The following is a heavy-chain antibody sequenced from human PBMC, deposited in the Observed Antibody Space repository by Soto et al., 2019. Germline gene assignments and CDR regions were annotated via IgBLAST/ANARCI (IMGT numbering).Heavy chain of an antibody. V-gene: IGHV3-21*01. CDR1: GFTFSSYS. Sequence: GGSLRLSCAASGFTFSSYSMNWVRQAPGKGLEWVSSISSSSSYIYYADSVKGRFTISRDNAKNSLYLQMNSLRAKDTAVYYCASVSLRYPGPWGQGTLVTVSS. D-gene: IGHD3-9*01. J-gene: IGHJ5*02. CDR2: ISSSSSYI. CDR3: ASVSLRYPGP.